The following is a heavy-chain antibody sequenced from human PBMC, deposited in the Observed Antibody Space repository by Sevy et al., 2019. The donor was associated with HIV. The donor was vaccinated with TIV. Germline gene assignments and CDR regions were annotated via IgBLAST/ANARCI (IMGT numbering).Heavy chain of an antibody. Sequence: GGSLRLSCAASGFTFSSYSMNWVRQAPGKGLEWVSYISSSSSTIYYADSVKGRFTMSRDNAKNSLYLQMNSLRAEDTAVYYCARDMKGDIVVVPAASLSLYYGMDVWGQGTTVTVSS. CDR1: GFTFSSYS. D-gene: IGHD2-2*01. J-gene: IGHJ6*02. V-gene: IGHV3-48*01. CDR3: ARDMKGDIVVVPAASLSLYYGMDV. CDR2: ISSSSSTI.